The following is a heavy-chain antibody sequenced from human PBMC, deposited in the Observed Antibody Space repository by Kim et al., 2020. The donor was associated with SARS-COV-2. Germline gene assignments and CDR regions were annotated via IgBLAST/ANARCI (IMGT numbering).Heavy chain of an antibody. CDR1: GFTVTTNY. J-gene: IGHJ4*02. V-gene: IGHV3-53*01. CDR3: ARVGNRGLAY. CDR2: IYEDGST. Sequence: GGSLRLSCAASGFTVTTNYISWVRQAPGKGLEWVSLIYEDGSTSYADSGKDRFTISRDNSKNTVYLQMNSLRAEDKAAYYCARVGNRGLAYWGQGTLVTVPS. D-gene: IGHD3-10*01.